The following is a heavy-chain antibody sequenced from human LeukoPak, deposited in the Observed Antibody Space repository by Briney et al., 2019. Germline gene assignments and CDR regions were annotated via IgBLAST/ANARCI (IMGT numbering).Heavy chain of an antibody. CDR1: GGSFSGYF. V-gene: IGHV4-34*01. J-gene: IGHJ4*02. Sequence: SETLSLTCAVYGGSFSGYFWSWIRQPPGKGLEWIGEINHSGSTNYNPSLKSRVTISVDTSKNQFSLKLSSVTAADTAVYYCARFVRTTVTSPFDYWGQGTLVTVSS. CDR3: ARFVRTTVTSPFDY. D-gene: IGHD4-17*01. CDR2: INHSGST.